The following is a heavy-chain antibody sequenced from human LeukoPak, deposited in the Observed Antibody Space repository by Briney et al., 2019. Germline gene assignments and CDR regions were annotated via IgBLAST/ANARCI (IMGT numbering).Heavy chain of an antibody. CDR3: ANTMVRGSYNMDV. D-gene: IGHD3-10*01. J-gene: IGHJ6*02. V-gene: IGHV3-23*01. Sequence: PGGSLRLSCAASGFTFTSYAMTWDRQAPGKGLEWGPGISNSGSSTYYGDSVKGRFTISSDNPRNTVYLQLSSLRAEDTAVYYWANTMVRGSYNMDVWGQGTTVTVSS. CDR1: GFTFTSYA. CDR2: ISNSGSST.